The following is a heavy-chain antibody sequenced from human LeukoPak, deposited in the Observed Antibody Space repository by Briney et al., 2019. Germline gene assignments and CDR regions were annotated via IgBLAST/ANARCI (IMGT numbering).Heavy chain of an antibody. J-gene: IGHJ4*02. V-gene: IGHV1-69*05. Sequence: SVKVSCKASGGTFSSYAISWVRQAPGQGLEWMGVIIPIFGTANYAQKFPGRVTITTDESTSTAYMELSSLRSEDTAVYYCARGAAAGPLNYWGQGTLVTVSS. D-gene: IGHD6-13*01. CDR2: IIPIFGTA. CDR1: GGTFSSYA. CDR3: ARGAAAGPLNY.